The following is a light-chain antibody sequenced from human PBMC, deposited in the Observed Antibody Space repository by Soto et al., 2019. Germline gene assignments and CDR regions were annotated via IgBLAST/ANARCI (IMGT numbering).Light chain of an antibody. CDR3: QQRSNWPPLT. Sequence: EIVMTQSPATLSVSPGERATLSCRASQSVYNNLAWYQQKPGQAPRLLIYGASTRATGIPARFSGSGSGTDFTLTISSLEPEDFAVYYCQQRSNWPPLTFGGGTKVEIK. CDR1: QSVYNN. CDR2: GAS. V-gene: IGKV3-15*01. J-gene: IGKJ4*01.